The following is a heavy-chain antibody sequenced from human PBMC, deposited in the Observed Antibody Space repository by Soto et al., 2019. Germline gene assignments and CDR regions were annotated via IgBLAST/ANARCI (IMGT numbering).Heavy chain of an antibody. CDR2: INAGNGNT. CDR1: GNTVPNYA. V-gene: IGHV1-3*01. CDR3: AGGTGSGMDV. J-gene: IGHJ6*02. Sequence: GASVKVSCKASGNTVPNYAIHWVRQAPGQRLEWMGWINAGNGNTKYSQKFQGRVTITRDTSASTAYMELSSLRSEDTAVYYCAGGTGSGMDVWGQGTTVTVSS.